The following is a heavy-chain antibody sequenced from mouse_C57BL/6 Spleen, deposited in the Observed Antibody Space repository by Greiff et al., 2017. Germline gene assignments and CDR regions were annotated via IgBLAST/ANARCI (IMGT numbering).Heavy chain of an antibody. CDR1: GFTFSDYG. Sequence: DVQLVESGGGLVKPGGSLKLSCAASGFTFSDYGMHWVRQAPEKGLEWVAYISSGSSTIYYADTVKGRFTISRDNAKNTLFLQMTSLRSEDTAMYYCARPYYGSSFYWYFDVWGTGTTVTVSS. D-gene: IGHD1-1*01. J-gene: IGHJ1*03. CDR2: ISSGSSTI. CDR3: ARPYYGSSFYWYFDV. V-gene: IGHV5-17*01.